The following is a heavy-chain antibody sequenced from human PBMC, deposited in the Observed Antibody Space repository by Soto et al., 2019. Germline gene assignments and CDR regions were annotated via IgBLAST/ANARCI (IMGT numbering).Heavy chain of an antibody. V-gene: IGHV1-46*01. J-gene: IGHJ4*02. CDR2: INPSGGST. CDR3: AKEHYGDYAPGY. D-gene: IGHD4-17*01. CDR1: GYTFTSYY. Sequence: VSVKVSCKASGYTFTSYYMHWVRQAPGQGLEWMGIINPSGGSTSYAQKFQGRVTMTRDNSKNTLYLQMNRLRAEDTAVYYCAKEHYGDYAPGYWGQGTLVTVSS.